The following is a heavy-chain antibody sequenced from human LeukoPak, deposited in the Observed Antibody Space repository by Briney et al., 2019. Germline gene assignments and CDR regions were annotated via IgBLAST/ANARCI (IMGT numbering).Heavy chain of an antibody. CDR3: ARDNYGYFYHYFDY. CDR1: GFTFSSYA. D-gene: IGHD5-18*01. Sequence: GGSLRLSCAASGFTFSSYAMLWVRQAPGKGLEWVAVISHDENNKYYANSVKGRFTISRDNSKNTLYLQMNSLRAEDTAVYYCARDNYGYFYHYFDYWGQGTLVTVSS. V-gene: IGHV3-30-3*01. J-gene: IGHJ4*02. CDR2: ISHDENNK.